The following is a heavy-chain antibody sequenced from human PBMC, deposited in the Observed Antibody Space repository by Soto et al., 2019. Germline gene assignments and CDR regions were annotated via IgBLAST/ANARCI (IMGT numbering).Heavy chain of an antibody. CDR1: GFTFSSYG. CDR2: ISYDGSNK. D-gene: IGHD2-15*01. J-gene: IGHJ3*02. V-gene: IGHV3-30*18. Sequence: GGSLRLSCAASGFTFSSYGMHWVRQAPGKGLEWVAVISYDGSNKYYADSVKGRFTISRDNSKNTLYLQMNSLRAEDTAVYYCAKKEDRGAFDIWGQGTMVTVSS. CDR3: AKKEDRGAFDI.